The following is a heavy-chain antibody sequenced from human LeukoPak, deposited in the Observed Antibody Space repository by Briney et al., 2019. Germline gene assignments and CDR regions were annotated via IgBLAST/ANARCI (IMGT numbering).Heavy chain of an antibody. J-gene: IGHJ3*02. CDR2: IIPIFGTA. Sequence: SVKVSCKASGGTFSSYAISWVRQAPGQGLEWMGGIIPIFGTANYAQKFQGRVTITTDESTSTAYMELSSLRSEDTAVYYCARDAFKSWSSSPRAFDIWGQGTMVTVSS. CDR1: GGTFSSYA. CDR3: ARDAFKSWSSSPRAFDI. D-gene: IGHD6-6*01. V-gene: IGHV1-69*05.